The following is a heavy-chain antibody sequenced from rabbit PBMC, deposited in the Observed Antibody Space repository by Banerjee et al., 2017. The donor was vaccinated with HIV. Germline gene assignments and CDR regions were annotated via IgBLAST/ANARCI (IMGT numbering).Heavy chain of an antibody. V-gene: IGHV1S40*01. CDR2: IDGGSSGST. CDR3: ARDGAGNSVSFDL. CDR1: GLDFSSGYD. D-gene: IGHD8-1*01. Sequence: QSLEESGGDLVKPGASLTLTCSASGLDFSSGYDMCWVRQAPGKGLEWIACIDGGSSGSTWYASWAKGRFTISKTSSTTVTLQMTSLTAADTATYFCARDGAGNSVSFDLWGQGTLVTVS. J-gene: IGHJ4*01.